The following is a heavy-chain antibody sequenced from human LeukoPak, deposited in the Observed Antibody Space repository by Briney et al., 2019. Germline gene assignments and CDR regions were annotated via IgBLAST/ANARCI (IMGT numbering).Heavy chain of an antibody. J-gene: IGHJ4*02. Sequence: GRSLRLSCTASGFTFGDYAMSWVRQAPGKGLEWVGFIRKKGFGGTTEYAASVKGRFTISRDDSNSIAYLQMNSLKTEDTAVYYCARANCVNGVCYHFDYWGQGTLVILSS. V-gene: IGHV3-49*04. D-gene: IGHD2-8*01. CDR1: GFTFGDYA. CDR2: IRKKGFGGTT. CDR3: ARANCVNGVCYHFDY.